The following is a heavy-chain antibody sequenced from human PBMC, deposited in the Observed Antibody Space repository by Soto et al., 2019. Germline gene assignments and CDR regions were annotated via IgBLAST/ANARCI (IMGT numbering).Heavy chain of an antibody. CDR3: ARDQDIVVVVAATPYYYYGMDV. V-gene: IGHV1-46*01. CDR2: INPSGGST. Sequence: ASVKVSCKASGYTFTSYYMHWVRQAPGQGLEWMGIINPSGGSTSYAQKFQGRVTMTRDTSTSTVYMELSSLRSEDTAVYYCARDQDIVVVVAATPYYYYGMDVWGQGTTVTVSS. J-gene: IGHJ6*02. CDR1: GYTFTSYY. D-gene: IGHD2-15*01.